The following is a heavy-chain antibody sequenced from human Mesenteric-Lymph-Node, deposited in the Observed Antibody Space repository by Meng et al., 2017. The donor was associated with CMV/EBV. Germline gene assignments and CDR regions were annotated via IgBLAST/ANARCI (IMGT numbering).Heavy chain of an antibody. D-gene: IGHD4/OR15-4a*01. CDR1: GFPFSSYW. Sequence: GESLKISCAVSGFPFSSYWMSWFRQTPGKGLEWVANMNQDGSGKHYVASVRGRFTISRDNSKKSLYLQMNNLRAEDSAVYYCAKNLWANSLSVLFDYWGQGTLVTVSS. CDR3: AKNLWANSLSVLFDY. CDR2: MNQDGSGK. J-gene: IGHJ4*02. V-gene: IGHV3-7*01.